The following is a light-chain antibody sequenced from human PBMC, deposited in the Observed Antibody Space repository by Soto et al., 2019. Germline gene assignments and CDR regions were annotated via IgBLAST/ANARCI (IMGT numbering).Light chain of an antibody. J-gene: IGLJ2*01. CDR2: SNN. CDR3: AALDDSLNGPNVV. Sequence: QSVLTQPPSASGTPGQRVTISCSGSSSNIGSNTVNWYQQLPGTAPKLLIYSNNQRPSGVPDRFSGSKSGTSASLAISGLQSEDEADYYCAALDDSLNGPNVVFGGGTKLTVL. CDR1: SSNIGSNT. V-gene: IGLV1-44*01.